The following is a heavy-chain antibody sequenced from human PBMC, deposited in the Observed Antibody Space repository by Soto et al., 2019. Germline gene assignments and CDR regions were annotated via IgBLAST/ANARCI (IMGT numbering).Heavy chain of an antibody. CDR3: AKLDDSSGYYYDPFDS. Sequence: EVQLLESGGGLLQPGGSLRLSCAASGFTFSSYAMSWVRQAPGKGLEWVSVITGSGGSTYYADSVKGRFTISRDNSKKTLYLQMNSLRAEVTAVYYSAKLDDSSGYYYDPFDSWGQGTLVTVSS. V-gene: IGHV3-23*01. CDR2: ITGSGGST. CDR1: GFTFSSYA. D-gene: IGHD3-22*01. J-gene: IGHJ4*02.